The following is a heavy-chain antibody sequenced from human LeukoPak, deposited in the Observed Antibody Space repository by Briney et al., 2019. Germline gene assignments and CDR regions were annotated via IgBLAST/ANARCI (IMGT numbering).Heavy chain of an antibody. V-gene: IGHV3-7*03. CDR1: GFIFNSFA. D-gene: IGHD6-13*01. J-gene: IGHJ6*02. CDR2: IKQDGSEK. CDR3: ARDTTYSSSWYGDYYYGMDV. Sequence: GGSPRLSCAASGFIFNSFAMSWVRQAPGKGLEWVANIKQDGSEKYYVDSVKGRFTISRDNAKNSLYLQMNSLRAEDTAVYYCARDTTYSSSWYGDYYYGMDVWGQGTTVTVSS.